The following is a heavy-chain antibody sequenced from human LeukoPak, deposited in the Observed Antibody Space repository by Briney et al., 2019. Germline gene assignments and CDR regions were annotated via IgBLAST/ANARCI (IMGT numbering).Heavy chain of an antibody. Sequence: SETLSLTCAVSGGSISSGGYSWSWIRQPPGKGLEWIGYIYHSGSTYYNPSLKSRVTISVDRSKNQFSLKLSSVTAADTAVYYCAVGLRSYFDYWGQGTLVTVSS. CDR2: IYHSGST. CDR3: AVGLRSYFDY. V-gene: IGHV4-30-2*01. D-gene: IGHD4-17*01. J-gene: IGHJ4*02. CDR1: GGSISSGGYS.